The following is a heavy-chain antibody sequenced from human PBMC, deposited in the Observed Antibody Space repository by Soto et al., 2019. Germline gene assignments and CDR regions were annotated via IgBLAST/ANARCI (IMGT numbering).Heavy chain of an antibody. D-gene: IGHD6-19*01. V-gene: IGHV2-5*02. Sequence: QITLKESGPTLVNPTQTLTLTCTFSGFSLSTPAVGVNWIRQPPGKALEWLALIYWDDDKQYSPSLRSRLTITKDTSKTQVVLTRTNRDPVDTATYYCAHGSGWLSDYWGQGTLVTVSS. CDR1: GFSLSTPAVG. CDR3: AHGSGWLSDY. CDR2: IYWDDDK. J-gene: IGHJ4*02.